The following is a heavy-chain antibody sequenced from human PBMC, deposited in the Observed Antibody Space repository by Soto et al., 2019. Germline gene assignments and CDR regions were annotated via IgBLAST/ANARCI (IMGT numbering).Heavy chain of an antibody. V-gene: IGHV1-18*01. CDR1: GYTFTSYG. Sequence: QVQLVQSGAEVKKPGASVKVSCKASGYTFTSYGISWVRQAPGQGLECLGWISAYNGNTNYAQKLQGRVTMTTDTSTSTAYMELRSLRSDDTAVYYCASAPVPRNRVAYYCDYWGQGTLVTVSS. J-gene: IGHJ4*02. CDR2: ISAYNGNT. D-gene: IGHD2-15*01. CDR3: ASAPVPRNRVAYYCDY.